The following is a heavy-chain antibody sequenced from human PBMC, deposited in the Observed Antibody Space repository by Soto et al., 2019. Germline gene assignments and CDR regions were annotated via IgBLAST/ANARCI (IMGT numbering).Heavy chain of an antibody. CDR2: ARNKANSYTT. Sequence: EVQLVESGGGLVQPGGSLRLSCAASGFTFSDHHMDWVRQAPGKGLEWVGRARNKANSYTTAYAASVKGRFTISRDDSKNTLFLQMNSLRAEDTAIYYCAKKVNSGSGSQFFDYWGQGTLVTVSS. CDR3: AKKVNSGSGSQFFDY. CDR1: GFTFSDHH. J-gene: IGHJ4*02. V-gene: IGHV3-72*01. D-gene: IGHD3-10*01.